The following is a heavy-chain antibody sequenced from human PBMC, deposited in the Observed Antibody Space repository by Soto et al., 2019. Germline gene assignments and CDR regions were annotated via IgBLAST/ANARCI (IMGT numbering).Heavy chain of an antibody. CDR1: GGSISSSSYY. CDR2: IYYSGST. Sequence: PSETLSLTCTVSGGSISSSSYYWGWIRQPPGKGLEWIGSIYYSGSTYYNPSLKSRVTISVDTSKNQFSLKLSSVTAADTAVYYCSSQVQIVAVGVITQTFSGMDVWGQGTTATVS. V-gene: IGHV4-39*01. CDR3: SSQVQIVAVGVITQTFSGMDV. J-gene: IGHJ6*02. D-gene: IGHD2-21*01.